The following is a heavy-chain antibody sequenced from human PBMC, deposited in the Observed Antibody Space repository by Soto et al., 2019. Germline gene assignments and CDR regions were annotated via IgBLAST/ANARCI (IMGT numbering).Heavy chain of an antibody. D-gene: IGHD2-2*01. Sequence: SGGSLRLSCAASGFTFSSYSMNWVRQAPGKGLEWVSSISSSSSYIYYADSVKGRFTISRDNAKNSLYLQMNSLRAEDTAVYYWARDLQEDIVVVPAAVNHPYFDYWGQGTLVTVSS. J-gene: IGHJ4*02. V-gene: IGHV3-21*01. CDR3: ARDLQEDIVVVPAAVNHPYFDY. CDR2: ISSSSSYI. CDR1: GFTFSSYS.